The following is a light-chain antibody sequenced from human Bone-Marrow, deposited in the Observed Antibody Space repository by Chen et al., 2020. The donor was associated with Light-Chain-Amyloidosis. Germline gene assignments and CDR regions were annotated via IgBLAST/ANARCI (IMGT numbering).Light chain of an antibody. Sequence: SYELTQPPSVSVSPGQTARLTCPGADLPTKYAYWYQQKPGQAPVLVIHRDTERPSGISERFSGSSSGTTATLTISGVQAEDGADYHCQSADSSGTYEVIFGGGTKLTVL. CDR2: RDT. CDR3: QSADSSGTYEVI. J-gene: IGLJ2*01. CDR1: DLPTKY. V-gene: IGLV3-25*03.